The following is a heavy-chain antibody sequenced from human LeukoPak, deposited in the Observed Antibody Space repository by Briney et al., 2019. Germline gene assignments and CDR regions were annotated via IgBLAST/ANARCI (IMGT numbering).Heavy chain of an antibody. V-gene: IGHV4-34*01. CDR1: GGSFSGYY. CDR2: IYHSGST. J-gene: IGHJ3*02. Sequence: PSETLSLTCAVYGGSFSGYYWSWIRQPPGKGLEWIGEIYHSGSTNYNPSLKSRVTISVDTSKNQFSLKLSSVTAADTAVYYCASGRMGFGELLVAFDIWGQGTMVTVSS. D-gene: IGHD3-10*01. CDR3: ASGRMGFGELLVAFDI.